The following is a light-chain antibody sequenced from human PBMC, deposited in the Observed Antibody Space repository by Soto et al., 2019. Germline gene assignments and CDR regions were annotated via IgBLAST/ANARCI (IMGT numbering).Light chain of an antibody. V-gene: IGLV2-14*01. CDR1: RSDVGGYNY. CDR2: EVS. Sequence: QSALTQPASVFGSPGQSITISCTGTRSDVGGYNYVSWYQQHPGKAPKLMVYEVSNRPSGVSNRFSGSKSGNTASLTISGLQAEDEADYYCTSYTSSSTLVFGGGTKVTVL. CDR3: TSYTSSSTLV. J-gene: IGLJ3*02.